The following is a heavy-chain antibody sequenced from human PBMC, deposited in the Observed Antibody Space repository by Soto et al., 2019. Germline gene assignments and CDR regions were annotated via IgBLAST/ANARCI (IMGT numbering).Heavy chain of an antibody. D-gene: IGHD4-4*01. Sequence: ASETLSLTCTVSGGSISSSNYYWGWIRQPPGKGLEWIGTIYYSGSTYYNPSLKSRVTISVDTSKSQFSLELNSVTAADTAVYYCARHVFRTVTVTRHDYWGQGTLVTVSS. V-gene: IGHV4-39*01. J-gene: IGHJ4*02. CDR1: GGSISSSNYY. CDR2: IYYSGST. CDR3: ARHVFRTVTVTRHDY.